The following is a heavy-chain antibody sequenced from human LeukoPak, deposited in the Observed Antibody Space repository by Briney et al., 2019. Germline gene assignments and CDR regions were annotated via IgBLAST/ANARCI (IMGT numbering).Heavy chain of an antibody. J-gene: IGHJ5*02. V-gene: IGHV1-46*01. CDR1: GYTFTSYY. D-gene: IGHD2-21*02. Sequence: GASVKVSCKASGYTFTSYYMHWVRQAPGQGLEWMGIINPSGGSTSYAQKFQSRVTMTRDMSTSTVYMELSSLRSEDTAVYYCARDKVVVTVGNWFDPWGQGTLVTVSS. CDR2: INPSGGST. CDR3: ARDKVVVTVGNWFDP.